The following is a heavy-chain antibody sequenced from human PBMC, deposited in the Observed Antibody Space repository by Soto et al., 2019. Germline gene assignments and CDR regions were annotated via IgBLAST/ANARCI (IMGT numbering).Heavy chain of an antibody. J-gene: IGHJ3*02. CDR1: GFTFGDYA. Sequence: GGSLRLSCTASGFTFGDYAMSWFRQAPGKGLEWVGFIRSKAYGGTTEYAASVKGRFTISRDDSKSIAYLQMNSLKTEDTAVYYCTRDRVYCGGDCYDAFDIWGQGTMVT. V-gene: IGHV3-49*03. D-gene: IGHD2-21*01. CDR2: IRSKAYGGTT. CDR3: TRDRVYCGGDCYDAFDI.